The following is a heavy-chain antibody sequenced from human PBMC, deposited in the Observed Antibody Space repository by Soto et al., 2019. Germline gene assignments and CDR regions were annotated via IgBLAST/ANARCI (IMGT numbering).Heavy chain of an antibody. V-gene: IGHV4-59*08. Sequence: PSATLSLTCTFPGESISTDFWSGIRQSPRKGLEWIGFIYYGGSTNYNPSLKRRVTISVDTPKNQFSLKLSSVTAADTAVYYCAKNWNWGSLVHWGQGTLVTVSS. CDR3: AKNWNWGSLVH. J-gene: IGHJ4*02. CDR2: IYYGGST. D-gene: IGHD7-27*01. CDR1: GESISTDF.